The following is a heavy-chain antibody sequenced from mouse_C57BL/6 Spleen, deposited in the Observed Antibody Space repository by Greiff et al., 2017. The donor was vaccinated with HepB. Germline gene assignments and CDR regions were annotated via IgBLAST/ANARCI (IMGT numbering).Heavy chain of an antibody. CDR3: AISDGYDGVDY. Sequence: QVQLQQSGAELARPGASVKLSCKASGYTFTSYGISWVKQRTGQGLEWIGEIYPRSGNTYYNEKFKGKATLTADKSSSTAYMELRSLTSEDSAVYYCAISDGYDGVDYWGQGTTLTVSS. CDR2: IYPRSGNT. V-gene: IGHV1-81*01. CDR1: GYTFTSYG. D-gene: IGHD2-2*01. J-gene: IGHJ2*01.